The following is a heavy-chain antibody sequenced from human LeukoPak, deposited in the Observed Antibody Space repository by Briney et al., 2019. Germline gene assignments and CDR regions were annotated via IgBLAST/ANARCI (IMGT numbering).Heavy chain of an antibody. J-gene: IGHJ4*02. CDR1: GDSVSSRTYY. CDR2: IYNSGST. CDR3: ASAPNVRYYDY. Sequence: SETLSLTCTVSGDSVSSRTYYWSWIRQPPGKGLEWIGYIYNSGSTNYNPSLKSRVTISVDTSKNQFSLKLTSVTAADTVVYYCASAPNVRYYDYWGQGTLVTVSS. V-gene: IGHV4-61*01.